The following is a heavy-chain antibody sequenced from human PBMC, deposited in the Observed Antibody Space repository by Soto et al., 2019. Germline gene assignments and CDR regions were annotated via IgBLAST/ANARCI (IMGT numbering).Heavy chain of an antibody. V-gene: IGHV3-23*01. J-gene: IGHJ2*01. D-gene: IGHD6-19*01. CDR1: GFTFNNYA. CDR2: ISGSAGNT. Sequence: EVQLLESGGGLVQPGGSLRLSCAASGFTFNNYAMSWVRQAPGKGLEWVSSISGSAGNTYYADSVKGRFTISRDNSNNTLFLQMNSLRAEDTAVYYCAKSLPSQDNSGWHVWYWYFDLWGRGTLVTVSS. CDR3: AKSLPSQDNSGWHVWYWYFDL.